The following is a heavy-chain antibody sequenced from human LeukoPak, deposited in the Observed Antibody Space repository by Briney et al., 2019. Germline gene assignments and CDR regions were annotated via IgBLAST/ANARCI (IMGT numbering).Heavy chain of an antibody. CDR1: GFTFSSYT. Sequence: PGGSLRLSCAASGFTFSSYTMHWIRQAPGKGLEWVSSISGSNSYIFYADSVKGRFTVSRDNAKDSLYLQMNSLRAEDTAVYYCARALTTLTYEGYWGQGALVTVSS. D-gene: IGHD1-1*01. CDR3: ARALTTLTYEGY. J-gene: IGHJ4*02. CDR2: ISGSNSYI. V-gene: IGHV3-21*01.